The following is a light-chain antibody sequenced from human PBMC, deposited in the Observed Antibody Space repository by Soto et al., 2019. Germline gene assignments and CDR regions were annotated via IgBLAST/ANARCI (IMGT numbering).Light chain of an antibody. CDR3: CSYARSTAVV. V-gene: IGLV2-23*01. Sequence: QSVLTQPASVSGSPGQSITISCTGTSSDVGSYNLVSWYQQHPGKAPKLMIYEGSKRPSGVSNRFSGSKSGYTASLTISGLQAEDEADYYCCSYARSTAVVFGGGTKLTVL. CDR2: EGS. CDR1: SSDVGSYNL. J-gene: IGLJ2*01.